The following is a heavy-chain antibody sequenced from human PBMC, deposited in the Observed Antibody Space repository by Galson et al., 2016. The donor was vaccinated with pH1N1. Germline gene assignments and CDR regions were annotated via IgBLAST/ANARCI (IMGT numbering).Heavy chain of an antibody. CDR2: ISGSDTTL. J-gene: IGHJ3*01. CDR3: ARDHFGGAFDV. V-gene: IGHV3-11*01. CDR1: GFPFSYYY. Sequence: SLRLSWAASGFPFSYYYMGWFRQAPGKGLESISYISGSDTTLYYADSVRDRFTISRDNAQNSLYLHMNSLRAEDTAVYYCARDHFGGAFDVWGQGTMVTVSP. D-gene: IGHD3-10*01.